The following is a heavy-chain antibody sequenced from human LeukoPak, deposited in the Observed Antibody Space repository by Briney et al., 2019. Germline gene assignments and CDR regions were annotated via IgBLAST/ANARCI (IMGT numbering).Heavy chain of an antibody. D-gene: IGHD1-26*01. CDR1: GGSIDSSSYY. V-gene: IGHV4-39*07. J-gene: IGHJ4*02. Sequence: SETLSLTCTVSGGSIDSSSYYWGWIRQPPGKGLEWIGSIYYTGRSYYNPSLKSRVTMSLDKSKNLLSLNLTSVTAADTAVYYCSRESGAFCPFGYWGQGTLVTVSS. CDR3: SRESGAFCPFGY. CDR2: IYYTGRS.